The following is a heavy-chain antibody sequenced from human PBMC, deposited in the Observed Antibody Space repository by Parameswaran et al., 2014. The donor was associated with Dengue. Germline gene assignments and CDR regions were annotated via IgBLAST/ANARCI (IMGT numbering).Heavy chain of an antibody. D-gene: IGHD6-13*01. CDR2: MNPNSGNT. Sequence: WVRQAPGQGLEWMGWMNPNSGNTGYAQKFQGKVTMTRNTSISTAYMELSSLRSEDTAVYYCARGSPIIAAAGLYYYYYGMDVWGQGTTVTVSS. J-gene: IGHJ6*02. CDR3: ARGSPIIAAAGLYYYYYGMDV. V-gene: IGHV1-8*01.